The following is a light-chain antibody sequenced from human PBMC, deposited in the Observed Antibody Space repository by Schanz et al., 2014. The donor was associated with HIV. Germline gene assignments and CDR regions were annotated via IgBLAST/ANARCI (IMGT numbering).Light chain of an antibody. CDR3: QSYDNSLSGSV. CDR2: INN. J-gene: IGLJ2*01. V-gene: IGLV1-47*02. Sequence: QSVLTQPPSASGTPGQRVTISCSGISSNILSNYLYFYHHLPLTAPKLLIYINNHLPSVFPDRFSGSKSGTSASLSITGLQAEDEADYYCQSYDNSLSGSVFGGGTKLTVL. CDR1: SSNILSNY.